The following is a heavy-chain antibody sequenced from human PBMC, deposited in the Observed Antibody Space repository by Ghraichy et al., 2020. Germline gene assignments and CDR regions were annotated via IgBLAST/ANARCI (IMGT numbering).Heavy chain of an antibody. J-gene: IGHJ4*02. Sequence: SCAASGFTFSSYAMHWVRQAPGKGLEWVAVISYDGSNKYYADSVKGRFTISRDNSKNTLYLQMNSLRAEDTAVYYCARETSGSYFDYWGQGTLVTVSS. V-gene: IGHV3-30-3*01. CDR1: GFTFSSYA. CDR3: ARETSGSYFDY. D-gene: IGHD1-26*01. CDR2: ISYDGSNK.